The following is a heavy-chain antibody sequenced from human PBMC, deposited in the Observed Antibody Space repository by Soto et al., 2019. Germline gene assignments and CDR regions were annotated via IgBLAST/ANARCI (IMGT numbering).Heavy chain of an antibody. CDR2: ISGSGGST. Sequence: PGGSLRLSCAASGFTFSSYAMSWVRQAPGKGLEWVSAISGSGGSTYYADSVKGRFTISRDNSKNTLYLQMNSLRAEDTAVYYCAKPPSQDCSSTDYDFWSGYSSSAFDIWGQGTMVTVSS. D-gene: IGHD3-3*01. CDR1: GFTFSSYA. J-gene: IGHJ3*02. CDR3: AKPPSQDCSSTDYDFWSGYSSSAFDI. V-gene: IGHV3-23*01.